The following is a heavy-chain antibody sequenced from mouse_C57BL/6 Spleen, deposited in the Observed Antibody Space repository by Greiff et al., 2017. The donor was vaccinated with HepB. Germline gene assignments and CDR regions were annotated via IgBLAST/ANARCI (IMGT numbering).Heavy chain of an antibody. CDR2: IHPNSGST. J-gene: IGHJ3*01. Sequence: VQLQQPGAELVKPGASVKLSCKASGYTFTSYWMHWVKQRPGQGLEWIGMIHPNSGSTNYNEKFKSKATLTVDKSSSTAYMQLSSLTSEDSAVYYCAREGPGTWFAYWGQGTLVTVSA. D-gene: IGHD3-3*01. CDR1: GYTFTSYW. V-gene: IGHV1-64*01. CDR3: AREGPGTWFAY.